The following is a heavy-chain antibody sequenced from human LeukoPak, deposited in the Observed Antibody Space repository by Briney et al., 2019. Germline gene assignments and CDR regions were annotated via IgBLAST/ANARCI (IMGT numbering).Heavy chain of an antibody. D-gene: IGHD3-10*01. J-gene: IGHJ6*03. CDR2: ISGSGGST. V-gene: IGHV3-23*01. Sequence: GGPLRLSCAASGFTFSSYAMSWVRQAPGKGLEWVSAISGSGGSTYYADSVKGRFTISRNNSKNTLYLQMNSLSAEDTAVYYCARRGSYMDVWGKGTTVTVSS. CDR1: GFTFSSYA. CDR3: ARRGSYMDV.